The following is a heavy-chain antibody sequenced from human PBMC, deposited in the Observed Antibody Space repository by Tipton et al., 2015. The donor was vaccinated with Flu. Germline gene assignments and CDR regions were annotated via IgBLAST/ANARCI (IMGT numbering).Heavy chain of an antibody. CDR1: GGSISTYY. CDR2: INYNGGT. Sequence: LRLSCTVSGGSISTYYWSWIRQPPGKGLEWIGFINYNGGTDYNPSLKSRVTISVDTSKNQFSLRLSSVTAADTAVYYCTRAPYPDYDTSGSSFDYWGQGTLFTVSS. J-gene: IGHJ4*02. V-gene: IGHV4-59*01. D-gene: IGHD3-22*01. CDR3: TRAPYPDYDTSGSSFDY.